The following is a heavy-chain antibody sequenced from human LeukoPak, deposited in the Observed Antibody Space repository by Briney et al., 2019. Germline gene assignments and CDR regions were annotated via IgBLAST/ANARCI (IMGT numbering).Heavy chain of an antibody. Sequence: GASVKVSCKASGYTFTSYGISWVRQAPGQGLEWMGWISAYNGNTNYAQKLQGRVTMTTDTSTSTAYMELRSLRSDDTAVYYCARDGRIIYDSSGYYNAFDIWGQGTMVTVSS. D-gene: IGHD3-22*01. CDR3: ARDGRIIYDSSGYYNAFDI. CDR2: ISAYNGNT. J-gene: IGHJ3*02. V-gene: IGHV1-18*01. CDR1: GYTFTSYG.